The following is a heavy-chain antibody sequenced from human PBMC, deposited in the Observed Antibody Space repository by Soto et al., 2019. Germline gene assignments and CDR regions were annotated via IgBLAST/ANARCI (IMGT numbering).Heavy chain of an antibody. Sequence: LRLSCAASGFTFSAYSMNWVRRAPGKGLEWVSSISGTSRYIYYADSLKGRFTISRDNAKNSLYLQMNSLRAEDTAVYYCAKTYYSDSSGYPGAFDYWGQGTLVTVSS. CDR2: ISGTSRYI. CDR1: GFTFSAYS. CDR3: AKTYYSDSSGYPGAFDY. V-gene: IGHV3-21*06. J-gene: IGHJ4*02. D-gene: IGHD3-22*01.